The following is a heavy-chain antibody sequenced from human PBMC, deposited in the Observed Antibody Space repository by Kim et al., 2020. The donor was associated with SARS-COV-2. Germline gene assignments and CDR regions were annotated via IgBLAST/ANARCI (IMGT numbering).Heavy chain of an antibody. Sequence: GGSLRLSCAASGFTFSSYGMHWVRQAPGKGLEWVAVIWYDGSNKYYADSVKGRFTISRDNSKNTLYLQMNSLRAEDTAVYYCARDRRRITMIVVGSDYYGMDVWGQGTPVTVSS. CDR3: ARDRRRITMIVVGSDYYGMDV. V-gene: IGHV3-33*08. CDR1: GFTFSSYG. CDR2: IWYDGSNK. J-gene: IGHJ6*02. D-gene: IGHD3-22*01.